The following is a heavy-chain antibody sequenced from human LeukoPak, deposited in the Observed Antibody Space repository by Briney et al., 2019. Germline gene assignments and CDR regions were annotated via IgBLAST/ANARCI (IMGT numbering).Heavy chain of an antibody. D-gene: IGHD5-18*01. CDR2: IYYSGST. V-gene: IGHV4-39*07. CDR1: GGSMNSYY. Sequence: SETLSLTCTVSGGSMNSYYWGWIRQPPGKGLEWIGGIYYSGSTYYNPSLKSRVTISVDTSKNQFSLKLSSVTAADTAVYYCARGLDTAMVNYFDYWGQGTLVTVSS. J-gene: IGHJ4*02. CDR3: ARGLDTAMVNYFDY.